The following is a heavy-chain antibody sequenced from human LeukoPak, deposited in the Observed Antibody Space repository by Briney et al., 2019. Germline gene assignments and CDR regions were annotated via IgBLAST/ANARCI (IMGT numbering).Heavy chain of an antibody. V-gene: IGHV4-34*01. J-gene: IGHJ6*02. D-gene: IGHD2-2*01. CDR2: INHSGST. CDR1: GGSFSGYY. Sequence: SETLSLTCAAYGGSFSGYYWSWIRQPPGKGLEWIGEINHSGSTNYNPSLKSRVTISVDTSKNQFSLKLSSVTAADTAVYYCARVHIVVVPAAMGPNYYYYGMDVWGQGTTVTVSS. CDR3: ARVHIVVVPAAMGPNYYYYGMDV.